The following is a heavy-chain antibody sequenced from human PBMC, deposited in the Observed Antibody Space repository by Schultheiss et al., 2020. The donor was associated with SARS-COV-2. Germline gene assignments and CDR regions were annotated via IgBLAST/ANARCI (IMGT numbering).Heavy chain of an antibody. V-gene: IGHV3-23*01. J-gene: IGHJ4*02. Sequence: GESLKISCAASGFTFSSYAMSWVRQAPGKGLEWVSAISGSGGSTYYADSVKGRFTISRDNSKNTLYLQMNSLRAEDTAVYYCARDWGDGYNPYYLDYWGRGALVTVSS. D-gene: IGHD5-24*01. CDR3: ARDWGDGYNPYYLDY. CDR1: GFTFSSYA. CDR2: ISGSGGST.